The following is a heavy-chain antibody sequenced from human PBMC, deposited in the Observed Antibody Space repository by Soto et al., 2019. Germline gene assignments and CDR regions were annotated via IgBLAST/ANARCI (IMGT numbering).Heavy chain of an antibody. Sequence: PGGSLRLSCIVSGFPFSSYAMTWVRQAPGKELEWVSTISDSGDSTYYADSVKGRVVISRDNSKSTLYLQMNSLRAEDTSAYYCAKLRWDLRDACDIWGKGTMFSV. CDR2: ISDSGDST. D-gene: IGHD2-21*01. CDR1: GFPFSSYA. V-gene: IGHV3-23*01. J-gene: IGHJ3*02. CDR3: AKLRWDLRDACDI.